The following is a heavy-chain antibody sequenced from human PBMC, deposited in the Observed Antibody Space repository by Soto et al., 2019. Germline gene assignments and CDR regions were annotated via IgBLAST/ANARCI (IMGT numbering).Heavy chain of an antibody. CDR1: GGSFSGYY. Sequence: QVQLQQWGAGLLKPSETLSLTCAVYGGSFSGYYWSWIRQPPGKGLEWSGEINHSGSTNYNPSLKSRVTISVDTSKNQFSLKLSSVTAADTAVYYCARGKKLSYYYYYGMDVWGQGTTVTVSS. CDR3: ARGKKLSYYYYYGMDV. J-gene: IGHJ6*02. CDR2: INHSGST. V-gene: IGHV4-34*01.